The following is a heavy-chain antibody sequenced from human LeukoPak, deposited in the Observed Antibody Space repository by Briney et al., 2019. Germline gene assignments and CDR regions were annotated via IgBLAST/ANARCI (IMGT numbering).Heavy chain of an antibody. J-gene: IGHJ3*02. CDR3: ARSSGSSSGGDAFDI. CDR1: GFTFSSYS. D-gene: IGHD6-6*01. V-gene: IGHV3-21*01. CDR2: ISSSNSYI. Sequence: PGGSLRLSCAASGFTFSSYSMNWVRQAPGKGLEWVSSISSSNSYIYYADSVKGRFTISRDNAKNSLYLQMNSLRAEDTAVYYCARSSGSSSGGDAFDIWGQGTMVTVSS.